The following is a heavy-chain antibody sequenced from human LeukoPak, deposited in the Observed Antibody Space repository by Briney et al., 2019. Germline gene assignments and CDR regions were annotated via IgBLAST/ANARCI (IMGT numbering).Heavy chain of an antibody. CDR1: GFTFSNFW. CDR2: IKEDGSEK. Sequence: GGSLRLSCAASGFTFSNFWMRWVRQAPGNGLEWVASIKEDGSEKYYVVSVKGRFTISRDNAKNSLYLHMNSLRAEDTAVYYCVRNDGGAFDIWGQGTMVTVSS. D-gene: IGHD4-23*01. J-gene: IGHJ3*02. V-gene: IGHV3-7*04. CDR3: VRNDGGAFDI.